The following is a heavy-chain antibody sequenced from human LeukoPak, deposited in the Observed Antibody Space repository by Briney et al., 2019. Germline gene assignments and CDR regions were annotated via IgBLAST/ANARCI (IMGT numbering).Heavy chain of an antibody. CDR1: GFTFSDAW. V-gene: IGHV3-15*07. J-gene: IGHJ4*02. D-gene: IGHD7-27*01. CDR2: IKRKADAGTT. Sequence: GGSLRLSCAASGFTFSDAWMNWVRQAPGKGLEWVGRIKRKADAGTTDYAAPVKGRFTISRDDSKNTLYLQMNSLKTEDTAVYYCTTGNWGPYWGQGTLVTVSS. CDR3: TTGNWGPY.